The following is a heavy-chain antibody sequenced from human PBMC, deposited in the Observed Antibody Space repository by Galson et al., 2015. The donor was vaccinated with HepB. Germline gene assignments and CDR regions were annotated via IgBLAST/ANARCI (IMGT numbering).Heavy chain of an antibody. CDR1: GFTFSRYA. D-gene: IGHD1-26*01. V-gene: IGHV3-23*01. CDR2: ISGSGGST. Sequence: SLRLSCAASGFTFSRYAMSWVRQAPGKGLEWVSAISGSGGSTYYADSVKGRFTISRDNSKNTLYLQMNSLRAEDTAVYYCAKGRVGGLRAFDIWGQGTMVTVSS. J-gene: IGHJ3*02. CDR3: AKGRVGGLRAFDI.